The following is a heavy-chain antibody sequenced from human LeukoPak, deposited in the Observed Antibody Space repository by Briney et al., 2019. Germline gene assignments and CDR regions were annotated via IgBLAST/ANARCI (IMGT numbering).Heavy chain of an antibody. CDR2: IYYSGST. V-gene: IGHV4-59*01. CDR1: GGSIGSYY. J-gene: IGHJ4*02. CDR3: ARSPTRDSSGYYSPYMDS. D-gene: IGHD3-22*01. Sequence: SETLSLTCTVSGGSIGSYYWSWIRQPPGKGLEWIGYIYYSGSTNYSPSLKSRVTISEDTSKNQFSLQLSSVTAADTAVYYCARSPTRDSSGYYSPYMDSWGQGTLVTVSS.